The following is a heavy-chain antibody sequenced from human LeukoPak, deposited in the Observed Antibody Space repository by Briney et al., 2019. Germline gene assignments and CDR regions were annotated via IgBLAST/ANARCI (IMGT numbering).Heavy chain of an antibody. V-gene: IGHV1-8*01. CDR1: EYTFGSYD. CDR2: MNPNSGNT. D-gene: IGHD6-19*01. J-gene: IGHJ4*02. Sequence: GASVKVSCKASEYTFGSYDINWVRQAAGQGLEWMGWMNPNSGNTGYAQKFQGRVTMTRDTSINTAYMELNSLTSEDTAVYYCARGTPSGWHGAVYWGQGTLATVSS. CDR3: ARGTPSGWHGAVY.